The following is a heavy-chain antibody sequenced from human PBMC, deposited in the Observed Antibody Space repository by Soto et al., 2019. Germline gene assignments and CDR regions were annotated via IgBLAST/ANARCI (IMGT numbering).Heavy chain of an antibody. V-gene: IGHV4-59*01. CDR3: ARYSGTYYVY. CDR2: ISYTGST. D-gene: IGHD1-26*01. Sequence: SETLSLTCTVSGGSINNYYWSWIRQPPGKGLEWIGFISYTGSTSYSPSLKSRVTISVDTSKNQFSLKLNSVTAADTAVYYCARYSGTYYVYWGQGTLVTAPQ. CDR1: GGSINNYY. J-gene: IGHJ4*02.